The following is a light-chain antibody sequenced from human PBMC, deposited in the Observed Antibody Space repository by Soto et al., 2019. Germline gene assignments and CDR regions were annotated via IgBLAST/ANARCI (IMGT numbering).Light chain of an antibody. CDR1: QNIGSW. V-gene: IGKV1-5*03. Sequence: DVQMTQSPATVSASVGDRVTITCRASQNIGSWLAWYQQKPGKAPKVLIYNASTIESGVPARFSGSRSGTEFTLTISSLQPDDFAAYHCQQYNTYSRTFGQGTKVEIK. CDR3: QQYNTYSRT. J-gene: IGKJ1*01. CDR2: NAS.